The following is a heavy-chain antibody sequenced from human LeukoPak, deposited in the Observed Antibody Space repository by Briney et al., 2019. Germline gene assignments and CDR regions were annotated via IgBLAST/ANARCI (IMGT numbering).Heavy chain of an antibody. V-gene: IGHV3-53*01. Sequence: GGSLRLSCAASGFTFSSNYMSWVRQAPGKGLEWVSVIYSGGSTYYADSVKGRFTISRDNSKNTLYLQMNSLRAEDTAVYYCAKDLEVYSSSSGLDYWGQGTLVTVSS. D-gene: IGHD6-6*01. CDR1: GFTFSSNY. CDR3: AKDLEVYSSSSGLDY. CDR2: IYSGGST. J-gene: IGHJ4*02.